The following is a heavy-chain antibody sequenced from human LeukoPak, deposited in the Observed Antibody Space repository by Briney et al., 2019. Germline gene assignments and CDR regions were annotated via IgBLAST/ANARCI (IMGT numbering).Heavy chain of an antibody. CDR1: GFTFSSYW. Sequence: PGGSLRLSCAASGFTFSSYWMSWVRQAPGKGLEWVANIKQDGSEKYYVDSVKGRFTISRDNAKNSLYLQMNSLRAEDTAVYYCAREASYCGGDCYNFDYWGQGTLVTVSS. CDR3: AREASYCGGDCYNFDY. V-gene: IGHV3-7*01. D-gene: IGHD2-21*02. J-gene: IGHJ4*02. CDR2: IKQDGSEK.